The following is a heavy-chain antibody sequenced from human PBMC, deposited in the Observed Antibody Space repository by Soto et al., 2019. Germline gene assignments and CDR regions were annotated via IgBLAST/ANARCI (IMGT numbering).Heavy chain of an antibody. CDR1: GGTFSSFG. CDR3: AREGSGYNF. D-gene: IGHD5-12*01. CDR2: IIPVFGRP. J-gene: IGHJ1*01. Sequence: SVKVSCKASGGTFSSFGISWVRQAPGQGLEWMGGIIPVFGRPNYAQRFRGRLTITADESTSTSYMELIDLGSEDTAVYYCAREGSGYNFWGDGTQV. V-gene: IGHV1-69*13.